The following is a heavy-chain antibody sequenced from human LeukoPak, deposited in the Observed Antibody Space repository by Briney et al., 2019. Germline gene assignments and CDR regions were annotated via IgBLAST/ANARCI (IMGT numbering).Heavy chain of an antibody. CDR2: IVVGSGNT. Sequence: SVKVSCKASGFTFTSSAVQWVRQARGQRLEWIGWIVVGSGNTNYAQKFQERVTITRDMSTSTAYMELSSLRSEDTAVYYCAREVVTRGVYYYYGMDVWGQGATVTVSS. CDR3: AREVVTRGVYYYYGMDV. J-gene: IGHJ6*02. D-gene: IGHD3-3*01. CDR1: GFTFTSSA. V-gene: IGHV1-58*01.